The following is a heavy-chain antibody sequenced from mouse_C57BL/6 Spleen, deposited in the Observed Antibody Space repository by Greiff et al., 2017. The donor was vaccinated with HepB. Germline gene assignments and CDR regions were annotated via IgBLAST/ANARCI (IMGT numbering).Heavy chain of an antibody. Sequence: EVKLVESGGGLVKPGGSLKLSCAASGFTFSSYAMSWVRQTPEKRLEWVATISDGGSYTYYPDNVKGRFTISRDNAKNNLYLQMSHLKSEDTAMYYCARDVSGSGSSYDYWGQVTTLTVSS. CDR1: GFTFSSYA. V-gene: IGHV5-4*01. D-gene: IGHD1-1*01. CDR2: ISDGGSYT. J-gene: IGHJ2*01. CDR3: ARDVSGSGSSYDY.